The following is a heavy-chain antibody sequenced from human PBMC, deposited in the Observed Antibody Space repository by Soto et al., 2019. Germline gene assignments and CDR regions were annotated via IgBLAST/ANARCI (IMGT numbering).Heavy chain of an antibody. Sequence: SETLSLTCTVCGGSISSYYWSWIRQPPGKGLEWIGYIYYSGSANYNPSLKSRVTISVDTSKNQFSLKLSSVTAADTAVYYCARDLMGDFWSGYNGMDVWGQGTTVTVSS. CDR3: ARDLMGDFWSGYNGMDV. J-gene: IGHJ6*02. CDR1: GGSISSYY. D-gene: IGHD3-3*01. CDR2: IYYSGSA. V-gene: IGHV4-59*01.